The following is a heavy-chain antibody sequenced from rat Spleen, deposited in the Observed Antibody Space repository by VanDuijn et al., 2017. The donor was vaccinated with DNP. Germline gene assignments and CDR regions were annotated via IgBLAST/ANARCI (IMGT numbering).Heavy chain of an antibody. CDR1: GFTFSNSG. CDR2: IIYYGSST. CDR3: ATHKGSSSSYAMDA. D-gene: IGHD1-2*01. V-gene: IGHV5-29*01. J-gene: IGHJ4*01. Sequence: EVQLVESGGGLVQPGRSLKVSCAASGFTFSNSGMHWIRQAPTKGLEWVATIIYYGSSTYYRDSVKGRFTISRDNAKITLYLQMDSLRSEDTATYYCATHKGSSSSYAMDAWGQGTSVTVSS.